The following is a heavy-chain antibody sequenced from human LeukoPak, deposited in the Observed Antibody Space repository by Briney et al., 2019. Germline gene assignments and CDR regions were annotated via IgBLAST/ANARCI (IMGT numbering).Heavy chain of an antibody. CDR1: GGSISSDY. CDR2: MYYTGST. D-gene: IGHD1-26*01. CDR3: ARQDSGTYLNPLDI. V-gene: IGHV4-59*08. J-gene: IGHJ3*02. Sequence: SEILSLTCSVSGGSISSDYWAWIRQPPGKGLEWIGYMYYTGSTNYNPSLKSRVTISLATSKNQFSLKLRSVTAADTAVYYCARQDSGTYLNPLDIWGQGTVVTVSS.